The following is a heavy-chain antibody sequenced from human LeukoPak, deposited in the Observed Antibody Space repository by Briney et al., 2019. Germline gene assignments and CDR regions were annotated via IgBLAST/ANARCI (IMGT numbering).Heavy chain of an antibody. CDR2: IYYSGST. CDR3: ASGPRPFDY. Sequence: SETLSLTCSVSGGSISRSSYYWGWTRQPPGKGLEWIGSIYYSGSTYYNPSLKSRVTISVDTSKNQFSLKLSSVTAADTAVYYCASGPRPFDYWGQGTLVTVSS. V-gene: IGHV4-39*01. CDR1: GGSISRSSYY. J-gene: IGHJ4*02.